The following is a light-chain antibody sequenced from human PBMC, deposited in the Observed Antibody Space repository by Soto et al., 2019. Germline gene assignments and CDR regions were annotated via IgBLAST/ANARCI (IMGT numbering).Light chain of an antibody. J-gene: IGLJ2*01. V-gene: IGLV2-23*01. CDR1: SSDVGSDNL. Sequence: QSLLTNPASVSGSPGQSITISCTGTSSDVGSDNLVSWYQQHPGKAPKLMIYEGSKRPSGVSNRFSGSKSGNTASLTISGLQAEDEADYYCCSYAGSSTAIFGEGTKVTVV. CDR3: CSYAGSSTAI. CDR2: EGS.